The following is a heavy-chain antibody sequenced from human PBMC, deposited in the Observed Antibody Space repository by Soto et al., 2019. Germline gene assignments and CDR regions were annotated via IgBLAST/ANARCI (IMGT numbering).Heavy chain of an antibody. CDR2: AHHSGRT. CDR1: GGSISSSNW. CDR3: ARSEAMVLDN. J-gene: IGHJ4*02. D-gene: IGHD5-18*01. V-gene: IGHV4-4*02. Sequence: SETLSLTCTVSGGSISSSNWWNWVRQPPGKGLEWIGEAHHSGRTNYNPSLKSRVTISVDKSKNHFSLKLSSVTAADTAVYYCARSEAMVLDNWGQGTLVTVSS.